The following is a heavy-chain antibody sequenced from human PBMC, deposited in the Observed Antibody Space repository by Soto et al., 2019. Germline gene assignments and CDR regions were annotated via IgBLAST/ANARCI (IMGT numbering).Heavy chain of an antibody. D-gene: IGHD3-10*01. Sequence: PSETLSLTCTVSGGSVSSGDYFWSWLRQSPGKRLGWIAYIYYSGSTNYNPSLKSRATISVDTSKSQVSLTLTSMTAADAAVYYCARSPNYYYYGFDVWGQGTTVTVSS. CDR1: GGSVSSGDYF. J-gene: IGHJ6*02. CDR3: ARSPNYYYYGFDV. CDR2: IYYSGST. V-gene: IGHV4-61*08.